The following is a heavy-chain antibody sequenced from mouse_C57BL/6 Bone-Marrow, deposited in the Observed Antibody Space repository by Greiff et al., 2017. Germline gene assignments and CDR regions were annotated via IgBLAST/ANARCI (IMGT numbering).Heavy chain of an antibody. CDR1: GYTFTDYN. J-gene: IGHJ4*01. V-gene: IGHV1-18*01. Sequence: VQLQQSGPELVKPGASVKIPCKASGYTFTDYNMDWVKQSHGKSLEWIGDINPNNGGTIYNQKFKGKATLTVDKSSSTAYMELRSLTSEDTAVYYGARGGTYDYDVRYGGQGPPATVSS. D-gene: IGHD2-4*01. CDR2: INPNNGGT. CDR3: ARGGTYDYDVRY.